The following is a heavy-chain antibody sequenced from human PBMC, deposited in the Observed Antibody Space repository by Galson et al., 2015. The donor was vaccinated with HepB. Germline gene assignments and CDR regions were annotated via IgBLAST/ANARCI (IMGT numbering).Heavy chain of an antibody. CDR2: TDSDGSST. Sequence: SLRLSCAASGFTFSPYWMHWVRQDPGKGLVWVSRTDSDGSSTSYADSVKGRFTISRDNAKNTLYLQMNSLRAEDTAVYYCAREVYGYDFGYWGQGTLVTVSS. D-gene: IGHD5-18*01. J-gene: IGHJ4*02. CDR3: AREVYGYDFGY. V-gene: IGHV3-74*01. CDR1: GFTFSPYW.